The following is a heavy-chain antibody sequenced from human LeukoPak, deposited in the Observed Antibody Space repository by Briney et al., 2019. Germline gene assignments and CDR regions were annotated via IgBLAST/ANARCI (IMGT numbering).Heavy chain of an antibody. V-gene: IGHV3-66*02. J-gene: IGHJ6*03. CDR2: IYSDETT. D-gene: IGHD2-8*01. Sequence: GGSLRLSCESSGFTVIPNYMSWVRQAPGEGLEWVSVIYSDETTYYADFVKGRFTVSRDNSKNTVYLQMKSLKAEDTAVYYCAKCSTGAGSFYYHYYMDVWGKGTTVTVSS. CDR3: AKCSTGAGSFYYHYYMDV. CDR1: GFTVIPNY.